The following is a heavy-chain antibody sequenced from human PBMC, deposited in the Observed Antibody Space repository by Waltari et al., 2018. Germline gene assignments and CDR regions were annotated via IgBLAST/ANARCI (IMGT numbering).Heavy chain of an antibody. D-gene: IGHD3-22*01. Sequence: QVQLVESGGGVVQPGRSLRLSCAASGFTFSSYAMHWVRQAPGKGLEWVAVISYDGSNKYYADSVKGRFTISRDNSKNTLYLQMNSLRAEDTAVYYCAREEGGSGYYLDYWGQGTLVTVSS. V-gene: IGHV3-30-3*01. CDR3: AREEGGSGYYLDY. J-gene: IGHJ4*02. CDR1: GFTFSSYA. CDR2: ISYDGSNK.